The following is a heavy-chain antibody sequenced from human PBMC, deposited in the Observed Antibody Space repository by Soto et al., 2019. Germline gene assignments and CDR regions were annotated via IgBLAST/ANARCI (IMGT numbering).Heavy chain of an antibody. Sequence: TSETLSLTCSVSGGSINNYYWSWIRRPPGKGLEWVGYIFYTGSTNYNPSLKSRVTISVDTSKNQFSLKLNSVTAADTAVYYCVRKVAGTSRFDYWGQGTLVTVSS. J-gene: IGHJ4*02. V-gene: IGHV4-59*01. CDR3: VRKVAGTSRFDY. CDR1: GGSINNYY. D-gene: IGHD6-19*01. CDR2: IFYTGST.